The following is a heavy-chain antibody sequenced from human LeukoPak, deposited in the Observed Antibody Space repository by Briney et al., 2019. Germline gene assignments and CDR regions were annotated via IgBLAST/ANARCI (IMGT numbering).Heavy chain of an antibody. D-gene: IGHD1-20*01. Sequence: GETLRLSCAATGFDFSDYYMSWIRQAPGKELKWVSYISSSGSTIYYADSVKGRFTISRDNTKNSLYLQMNSLRAEDTAVYYCARDRASITGTPFFDYWGQGTLVTVSS. CDR3: ARDRASITGTPFFDY. CDR2: ISSSGSTI. CDR1: GFDFSDYY. J-gene: IGHJ4*02. V-gene: IGHV3-11*01.